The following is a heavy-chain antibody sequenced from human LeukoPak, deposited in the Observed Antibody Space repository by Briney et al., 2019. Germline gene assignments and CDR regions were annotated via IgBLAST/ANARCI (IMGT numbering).Heavy chain of an antibody. J-gene: IGHJ6*02. D-gene: IGHD3-16*02. CDR2: ISVDGSNE. CDR3: AREEHDYVWGSYRYYYYYGIDV. Sequence: GRSLRLSCAASGFTFSSYGMHWVRQSPGRGLEWVSFISVDGSNEFYADSLKGRFTISRDNSKDTLYLQMDSLRAEDTALYYCAREEHDYVWGSYRYYYYYGIDVWGQGTTVTVSS. V-gene: IGHV3-30*03. CDR1: GFTFSSYG.